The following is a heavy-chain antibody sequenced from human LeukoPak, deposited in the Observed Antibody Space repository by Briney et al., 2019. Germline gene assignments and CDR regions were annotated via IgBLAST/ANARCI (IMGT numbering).Heavy chain of an antibody. CDR2: IYYSGST. V-gene: IGHV4-39*01. CDR1: GGSISSSSYY. J-gene: IGHJ4*02. D-gene: IGHD6-19*01. CDR3: AGGSSGWSYYFDY. Sequence: SETLSLTCTVSGGSISSSSYYWGWIRHPPGKGLEWMGSIYYSGSTYYNPSLKSRVTISVDTSKNQFSLKLSSVTAADTAVYYCAGGSSGWSYYFDYWGQGTLVTVSS.